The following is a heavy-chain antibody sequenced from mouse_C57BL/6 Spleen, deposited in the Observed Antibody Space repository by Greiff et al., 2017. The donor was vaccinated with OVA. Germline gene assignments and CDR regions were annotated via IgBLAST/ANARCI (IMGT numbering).Heavy chain of an antibody. CDR2: IRLKSDNYAT. J-gene: IGHJ3*01. V-gene: IGHV6-3*01. CDR1: GFTFSNYW. CDR3: TGRNWEEAY. D-gene: IGHD4-1*01. Sequence: EVKLVESGGGLVQPGGSMKLSCVASGFTFSNYWMNWVRQSPEKGLEWVAQIRLKSDNYATHYAESVKGRFTISRDDSKSSVYLQMNNLRAEDTGIYYCTGRNWEEAYWGQGTLVTVSA.